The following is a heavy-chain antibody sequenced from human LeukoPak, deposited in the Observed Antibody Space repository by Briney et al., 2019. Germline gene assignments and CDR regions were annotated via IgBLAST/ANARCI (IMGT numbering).Heavy chain of an antibody. CDR2: ISPNSGGT. CDR1: GYTFSDNH. D-gene: IGHD7-27*01. J-gene: IGHJ3*01. Sequence: ASVKVSCTASGYTFSDNHMYWIRQAPGQGLECMGWISPNSGGTNYAQKFQGRITITGDTSISTGYMELSSLRSDDTAVYYCARGLGRNAFDVWGQGTMVTVSS. CDR3: ARGLGRNAFDV. V-gene: IGHV1-2*02.